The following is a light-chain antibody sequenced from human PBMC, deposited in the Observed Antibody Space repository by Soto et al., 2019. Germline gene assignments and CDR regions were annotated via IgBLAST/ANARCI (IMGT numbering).Light chain of an antibody. V-gene: IGKV1-8*01. CDR1: QSISSS. J-gene: IGKJ4*01. CDR2: AAS. Sequence: IQLTQSPSFLSASTGDRVTITCRASQSISSSLAWYQQKPGEAPKLLIYAASTLQSGVPSRFSGSASGTDFTLNITFLQSEDFATYYCQQYYTYPLTFGGGTKVAIK. CDR3: QQYYTYPLT.